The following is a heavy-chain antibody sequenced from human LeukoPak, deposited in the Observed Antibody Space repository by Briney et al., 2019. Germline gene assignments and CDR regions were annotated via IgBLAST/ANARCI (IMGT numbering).Heavy chain of an antibody. CDR1: GGSISSYY. Sequence: SETLSLNCTVSGGSISSYYWSWIRQPAGKGLEWIGRIYTSGSTNYNPSLKSRVTMSVDTSKNQFSLKLSSVTAADTAVYYCARDHVVVVVAATENWFDPWGQGTLVTVSS. CDR2: IYTSGST. J-gene: IGHJ5*02. D-gene: IGHD2-15*01. CDR3: ARDHVVVVVAATENWFDP. V-gene: IGHV4-4*07.